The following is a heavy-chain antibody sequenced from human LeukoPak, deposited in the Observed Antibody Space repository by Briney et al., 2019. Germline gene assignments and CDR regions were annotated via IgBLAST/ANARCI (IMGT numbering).Heavy chain of an antibody. Sequence: ASVKVSCKASGYTFTTYPMNWVRQAPGQGLEWMGWINTNTGNPTYAQGFTGRFVFSLDTSVSTAYLQISSLKAEDTAVYYCARGYRTWGSSSGATDYWGQGTLVTVSS. V-gene: IGHV7-4-1*02. J-gene: IGHJ4*02. D-gene: IGHD6-6*01. CDR3: ARGYRTWGSSSGATDY. CDR1: GYTFTTYP. CDR2: INTNTGNP.